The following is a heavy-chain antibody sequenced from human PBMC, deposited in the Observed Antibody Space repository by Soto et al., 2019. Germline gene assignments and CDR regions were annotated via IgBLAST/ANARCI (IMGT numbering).Heavy chain of an antibody. CDR3: AKEARAARYFDY. V-gene: IGHV3-23*01. CDR1: GFTFSSYA. CDR2: ISGSGGST. J-gene: IGHJ4*02. Sequence: EVQLLESGGGLVQPGGSLRLSCAASGFTFSSYAMSWVRQAPGKGLEWVSAISGSGGSTYYADSVKGRFTSSRDNSKNSLYMQMNSLRAEDTAVYYCAKEARAARYFDYWGQGTLVTVSS. D-gene: IGHD6-6*01.